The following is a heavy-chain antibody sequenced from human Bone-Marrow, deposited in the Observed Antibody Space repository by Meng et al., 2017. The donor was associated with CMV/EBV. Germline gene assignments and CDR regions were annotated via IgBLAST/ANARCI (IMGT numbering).Heavy chain of an antibody. D-gene: IGHD6-6*01. CDR3: ARDLPGRGIAALYNWFDP. CDR2: IIPIFGTA. Sequence: SVKVSCKASGGTFSSYAISWVRQAPGQGLEWMGGIIPIFGTANYAQKFQGRVTITADKSTSTAYMELSSLRSEDTAVYYCARDLPGRGIAALYNWFDPWGQGTLVTVSS. CDR1: GGTFSSYA. J-gene: IGHJ5*02. V-gene: IGHV1-69*06.